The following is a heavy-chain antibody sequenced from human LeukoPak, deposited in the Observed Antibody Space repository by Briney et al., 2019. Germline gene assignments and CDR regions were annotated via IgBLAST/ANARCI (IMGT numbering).Heavy chain of an antibody. CDR1: GYSLSSGYY. CDR3: ARDGYGHIDY. V-gene: IGHV4-38-2*02. J-gene: IGHJ4*02. D-gene: IGHD5-12*01. CDR2: IYHSGST. Sequence: SETLSLTCAVSGYSLSSGYYWGWIRQPPGKGLEWIGSIYHSGSTYYNPSLKSRVTISVDTSKNKFSLKLSSVTAADTAVYYCARDGYGHIDYWGQGTLVTVSS.